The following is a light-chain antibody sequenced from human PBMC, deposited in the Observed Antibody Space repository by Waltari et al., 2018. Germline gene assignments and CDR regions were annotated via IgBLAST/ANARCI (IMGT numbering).Light chain of an antibody. V-gene: IGKV1-39*01. CDR1: QGIGRN. CDR3: QQGYSSPFT. J-gene: IGKJ3*01. Sequence: DIQMTQSPPSLSASVGDTVTIACQASQGIGRNLNWYQQKSGKAPKGLSYRASSVQCVIASRFSGSGSGTDFTLTISSLQPEDFATYYCQQGYSSPFTFGPGTKLDIK. CDR2: RAS.